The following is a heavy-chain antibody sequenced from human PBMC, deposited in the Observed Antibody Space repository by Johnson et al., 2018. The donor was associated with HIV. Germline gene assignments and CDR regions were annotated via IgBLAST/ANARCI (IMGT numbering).Heavy chain of an antibody. V-gene: IGHV3-30*03. D-gene: IGHD5-18*01. CDR1: GFTFSSYG. CDR3: IQLDAFDI. CDR2: ISYDGSNK. J-gene: IGHJ3*02. Sequence: QVQLVESGGGEVQPGRSLRLSCAASGFTFSSYGMHWVRQAPGKGLEWVAVISYDGSNKYYADSVKGRFTITRDNSKNTLYLQMNSLRAEDTAVYYCIQLDAFDIWGQGTMVTVSS.